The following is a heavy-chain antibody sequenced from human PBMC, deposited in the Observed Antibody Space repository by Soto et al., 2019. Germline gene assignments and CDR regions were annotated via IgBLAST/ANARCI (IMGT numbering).Heavy chain of an antibody. J-gene: IGHJ5*02. CDR2: IIPIFGTA. V-gene: IGHV1-69*01. Sequence: QVQLVQSGAEVKKPGSSVKVSCKASGGTFSSYAISWVRQAPGQGLEWMGGIIPIFGTANYAQKFQGRVTITADESTSTAYMELSSLRSEDTAVYYCARDFSDTAMVRCSWFDPWGQGTLVTVSS. D-gene: IGHD5-18*01. CDR1: GGTFSSYA. CDR3: ARDFSDTAMVRCSWFDP.